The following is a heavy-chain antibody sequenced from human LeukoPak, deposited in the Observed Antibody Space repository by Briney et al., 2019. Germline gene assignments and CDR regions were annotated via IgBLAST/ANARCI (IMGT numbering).Heavy chain of an antibody. J-gene: IGHJ3*02. Sequence: PGRSLRLSCAASGFTFSSYGMHWVRQAPGKGLEWVAVIWYDGSNKYYADSVKGRFTISRDNSKNTLYLQMNSLRAEDTAVYYCAREGYDSSGYYLNAFDIWGQGTMVTVSS. CDR3: AREGYDSSGYYLNAFDI. CDR1: GFTFSSYG. CDR2: IWYDGSNK. D-gene: IGHD3-22*01. V-gene: IGHV3-33*01.